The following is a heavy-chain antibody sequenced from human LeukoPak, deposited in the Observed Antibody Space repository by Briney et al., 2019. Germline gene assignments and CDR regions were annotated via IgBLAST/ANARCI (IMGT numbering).Heavy chain of an antibody. CDR2: INPSCGST. CDR3: ARDLGDVDTAMVEYCFDY. J-gene: IGHJ4*02. Sequence: ASVKVSCKASGCTFTSYYMHWVRQAPGQGLEWMGIINPSCGSTSYAQKFQGRVTMTRDTSTSTVYMELSSLRSEDTAVYYCARDLGDVDTAMVEYCFDYWGQGTLVTVSS. CDR1: GCTFTSYY. D-gene: IGHD5-18*01. V-gene: IGHV1-46*01.